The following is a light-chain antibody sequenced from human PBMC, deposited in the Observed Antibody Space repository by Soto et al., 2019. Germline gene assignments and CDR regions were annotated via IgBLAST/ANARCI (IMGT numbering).Light chain of an antibody. CDR2: EVN. CDR1: SRDVGGSNY. J-gene: IGLJ1*01. CDR3: SAYTSSNTLEV. Sequence: LIQPASVSGSPGQSNTIPCTGTSRDVGGSNYVSWYQHHPHRAPKLLIYEVNYRASGVSSRFSGSKSGNTASLTISGLQAEDEADYYCSAYTSSNTLEVFGVGTKVTVL. V-gene: IGLV2-14*01.